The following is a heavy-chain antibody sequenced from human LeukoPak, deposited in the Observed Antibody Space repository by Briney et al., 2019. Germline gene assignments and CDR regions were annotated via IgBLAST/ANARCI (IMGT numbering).Heavy chain of an antibody. CDR1: GFTFRTYA. D-gene: IGHD3-22*01. V-gene: IGHV3-23*01. J-gene: IGHJ4*02. CDR2: TGSNGVT. Sequence: GGSLRLSCTGSGFTFRTYAFSWVRQAPGKGLEWVSATGSNGVTYYADSVKGWFTISRDNSKNALYLQMNGLRADDTAVYYCGIRDASDYYVFWGQGTLVTVSS. CDR3: GIRDASDYYVF.